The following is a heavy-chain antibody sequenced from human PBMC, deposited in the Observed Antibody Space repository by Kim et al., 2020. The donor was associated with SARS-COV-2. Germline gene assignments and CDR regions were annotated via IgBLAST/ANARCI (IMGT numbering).Heavy chain of an antibody. Sequence: ASVKVSCKASGYTFTSYGISWVRQAPGQGLEWMGWISAYNGNTNYAQKLQGRVTMTTDTSTSTAYMELRSLRSDDTAVYYCARARYSGYDRYYYYGMDVWGQGTTVTVSS. D-gene: IGHD5-12*01. V-gene: IGHV1-18*04. CDR1: GYTFTSYG. CDR3: ARARYSGYDRYYYYGMDV. CDR2: ISAYNGNT. J-gene: IGHJ6*02.